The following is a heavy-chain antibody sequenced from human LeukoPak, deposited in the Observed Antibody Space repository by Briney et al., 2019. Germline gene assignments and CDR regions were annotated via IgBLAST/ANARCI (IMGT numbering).Heavy chain of an antibody. Sequence: PGGSLRLSCVASGFTFSSNWMHWVRQAPRKGLGWVSQISADGRNINYADSVRGRFTISRDNAKNTLYLQMNTLRVEDTAVYYCTRDLMDYDVSTGLHHYYMDVWGQGTTVTVSS. V-gene: IGHV3-74*01. CDR2: ISADGRNI. CDR3: TRDLMDYDVSTGLHHYYMDV. CDR1: GFTFSSNW. D-gene: IGHD3-9*01. J-gene: IGHJ6*02.